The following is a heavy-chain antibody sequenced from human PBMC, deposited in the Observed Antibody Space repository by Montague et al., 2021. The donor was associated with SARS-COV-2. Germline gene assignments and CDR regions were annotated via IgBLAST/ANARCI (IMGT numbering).Heavy chain of an antibody. D-gene: IGHD3-3*01. Sequence: SLRLSCAASGFTFSSYWMSWVRQAPGKGLEWVANIKQDGSEKYYVDSVKGRFTISRDNAKNSLYLQMNSLRAEDTAVYYCARDSFWSGYYTDYYGMDVWGQGTTVTVS. CDR2: IKQDGSEK. CDR3: ARDSFWSGYYTDYYGMDV. V-gene: IGHV3-7*01. J-gene: IGHJ6*02. CDR1: GFTFSSYW.